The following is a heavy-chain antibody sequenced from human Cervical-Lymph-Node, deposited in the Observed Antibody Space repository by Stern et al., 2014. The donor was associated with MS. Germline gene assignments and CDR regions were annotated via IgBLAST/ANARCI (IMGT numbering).Heavy chain of an antibody. Sequence: QLVQSGGGVVQPGRSLRLSCAASGFTFSSYGMHWVRPAPGKGLEWGAVIWYDGSNKYYADSVKGRFTISRDNSKNTLYLQMNSLRAEDTAVYYCARSSSPSPYYYYGMDVWGQGTTVTVSS. CDR1: GFTFSSYG. V-gene: IGHV3-33*01. J-gene: IGHJ6*02. D-gene: IGHD6-13*01. CDR3: ARSSSPSPYYYYGMDV. CDR2: IWYDGSNK.